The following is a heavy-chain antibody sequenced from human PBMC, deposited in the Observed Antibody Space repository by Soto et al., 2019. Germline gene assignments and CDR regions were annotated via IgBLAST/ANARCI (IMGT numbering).Heavy chain of an antibody. V-gene: IGHV3-30*03. J-gene: IGHJ4*02. CDR3: TGEVASGY. CDR2: ISRDGGTK. CDR1: GFTVSTYG. Sequence: QVQLVESGGGVVQPGRSLRISCAVSGFTVSTYGMHWVRQAPGKGLEWVAVISRDGGTKYYADSVKGRCTISRDNSRNTLFLEMNSLRGDDMAVYYCTGEVASGYWGQGTLVTVSS. D-gene: IGHD2-8*02.